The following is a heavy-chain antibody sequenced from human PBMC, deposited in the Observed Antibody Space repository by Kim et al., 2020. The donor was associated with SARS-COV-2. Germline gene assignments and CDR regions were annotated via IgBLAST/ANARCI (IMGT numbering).Heavy chain of an antibody. Sequence: ASVKVSCKTSGYTFTTRYLHWVRQAPGHGLEWMGRINPDSGVTDYAQRFQGRGTMTRDKSISTVYMELSSLRSDDTVVYYCARGNTETIDYWGQGTLVTVSS. V-gene: IGHV1-2*05. CDR2: INPDSGVT. J-gene: IGHJ4*02. CDR1: GYTFTTRY. CDR3: ARGNTETIDY.